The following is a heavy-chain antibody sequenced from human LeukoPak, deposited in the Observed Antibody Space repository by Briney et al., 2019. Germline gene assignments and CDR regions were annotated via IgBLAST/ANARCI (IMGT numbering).Heavy chain of an antibody. V-gene: IGHV4-59*01. CDR1: GGSISSYY. Sequence: PSETLSLTCTVSGGSISSYYWSWIRQPPGKGLEWVGYISYSGSTNYNPSLKSRVTILVDTSKNQFSLKLSSVTAADTAVYYCARDSLARPLGYWGQGTLVTVSS. CDR3: ARDSLARPLGY. D-gene: IGHD6-6*01. CDR2: ISYSGST. J-gene: IGHJ4*02.